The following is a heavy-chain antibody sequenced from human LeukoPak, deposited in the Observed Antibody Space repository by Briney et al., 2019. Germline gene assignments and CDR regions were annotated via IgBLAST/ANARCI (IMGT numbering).Heavy chain of an antibody. CDR2: ISSGSSYI. CDR1: GFTFSSYA. J-gene: IGHJ5*02. V-gene: IGHV3-21*01. Sequence: TGGSLRLSCAASGFTFSSYAMSWVRQAPGKGLEWVSSISSGSSYIYYTDSVKGRFTISRDSAKNSLNLQMNSLRAEDTAVYYCARSGVVVAALERGVANWFDPWGQGTLVTVSS. D-gene: IGHD2-15*01. CDR3: ARSGVVVAALERGVANWFDP.